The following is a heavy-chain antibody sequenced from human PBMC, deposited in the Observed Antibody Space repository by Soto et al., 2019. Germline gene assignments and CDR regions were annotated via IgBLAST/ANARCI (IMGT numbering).Heavy chain of an antibody. D-gene: IGHD2-2*01. CDR1: GGSFSGYY. V-gene: IGHV4-34*01. Sequence: SETLSLTCAVYGGSFSGYYWSWIRQPPGKGLEWIGEINHSGSTNYNPSLKSRVTISVDTSKNQFSLKLSSVTAADTAVYYCARKYCSSTSCSNPPGWFAPSGQRTLVAVSS. CDR3: ARKYCSSTSCSNPPGWFAP. CDR2: INHSGST. J-gene: IGHJ5*02.